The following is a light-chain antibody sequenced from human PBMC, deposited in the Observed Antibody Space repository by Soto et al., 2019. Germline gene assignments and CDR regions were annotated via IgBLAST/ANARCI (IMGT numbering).Light chain of an antibody. Sequence: QAVVTQEPSLTVSPGGTVTLTCGSSTGTVTSAHYPYWFQQKPGQAPRTLIYDTTNKHSWTPARFSGSLLGGKAALTLSGAQPEDESEYYCLLSYSDTRVFGGGTKLTVL. CDR3: LLSYSDTRV. CDR2: DTT. V-gene: IGLV7-46*01. CDR1: TGTVTSAHY. J-gene: IGLJ2*01.